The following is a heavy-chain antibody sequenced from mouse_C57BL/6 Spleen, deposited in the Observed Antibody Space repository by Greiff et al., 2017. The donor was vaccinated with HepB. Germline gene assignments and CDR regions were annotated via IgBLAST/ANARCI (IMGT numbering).Heavy chain of an antibody. Sequence: QVQLKESGPELVKPGASVKISCKASGYAFSSSWMNWVKQRPGKGLEWIGRIYPGDGDTNYNGKFKGKATLTADKSSSTAYMQLSSLTSEDSAVYFCARSDYYGSRYAMDYWGQGTSVTVSS. D-gene: IGHD1-1*01. CDR3: ARSDYYGSRYAMDY. CDR2: IYPGDGDT. J-gene: IGHJ4*01. V-gene: IGHV1-82*01. CDR1: GYAFSSSW.